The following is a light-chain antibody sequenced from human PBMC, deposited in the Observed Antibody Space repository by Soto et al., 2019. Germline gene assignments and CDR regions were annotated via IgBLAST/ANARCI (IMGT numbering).Light chain of an antibody. CDR3: QLWDSNTPF. CDR2: RDT. V-gene: IGLV3-9*01. J-gene: IGLJ2*01. Sequence: SYELTQPLSVSVALGQTARITCGGDNIGSQNVHWYQQKPGQAPVVVIYRDTNRPSGIPERFSGSNSGNTATLTISRAQVADEADYYCQLWDSNTPFFGGGTKLTVL. CDR1: NIGSQN.